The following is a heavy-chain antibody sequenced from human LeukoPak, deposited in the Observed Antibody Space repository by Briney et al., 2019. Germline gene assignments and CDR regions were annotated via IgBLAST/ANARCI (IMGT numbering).Heavy chain of an antibody. Sequence: SETLSLTCAVYGGAFSGYYWSWIRQPPGKGLEWIGEINHSGSANYNPSLKSRVTISLDTSKNQFSLKLSSVTAADTAVYYCARGQGTVTTHWGQGTLVTVSS. D-gene: IGHD4-17*01. CDR1: GGAFSGYY. J-gene: IGHJ4*02. CDR3: ARGQGTVTTH. V-gene: IGHV4-34*01. CDR2: INHSGSA.